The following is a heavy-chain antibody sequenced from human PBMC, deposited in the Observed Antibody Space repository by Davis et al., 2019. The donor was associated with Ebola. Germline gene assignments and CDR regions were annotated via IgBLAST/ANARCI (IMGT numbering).Heavy chain of an antibody. CDR3: ATTPQYSSGQNKPFDY. V-gene: IGHV3-33*01. J-gene: IGHJ4*02. CDR2: IWYDGSNK. D-gene: IGHD6-19*01. Sequence: GGSLRLSCAASGFTFSSYGMHWVRQAPGKGLEWVAVIWYDGSNKYYAGSVKGRFTISRDNSKNTLYLQMNSLRAEDTAVYYCATTPQYSSGQNKPFDYWGQGTLVTVSS. CDR1: GFTFSSYG.